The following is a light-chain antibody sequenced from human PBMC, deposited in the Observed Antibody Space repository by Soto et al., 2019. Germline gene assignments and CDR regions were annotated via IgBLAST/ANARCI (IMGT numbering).Light chain of an antibody. Sequence: EIVMTQSPATLSVSPGERATLSCRASQSVSSNLAWYQQKPGQAPRLLIYGASTRATGIPARFSGSGSGTEFTLTINSLQPDDSATYYCQQYHTYWWTFGQGTNVDIK. CDR3: QQYHTYWWT. V-gene: IGKV3-15*01. J-gene: IGKJ1*01. CDR2: GAS. CDR1: QSVSSN.